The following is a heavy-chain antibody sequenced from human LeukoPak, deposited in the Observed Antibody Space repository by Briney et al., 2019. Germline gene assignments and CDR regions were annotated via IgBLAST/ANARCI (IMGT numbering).Heavy chain of an antibody. CDR3: ARDRSGNSRFDY. J-gene: IGHJ4*02. Sequence: PGGSLRLSCAASGFTISSNYMSWVRQAPGKGLEWVSLISSSDSTSFADSVKGRFTISRDNSKNTLYLQMNSLRAEDTAVYYCARDRSGNSRFDYWGQGTLVTVSS. CDR2: ISSSDST. V-gene: IGHV3-66*01. D-gene: IGHD4-23*01. CDR1: GFTISSNY.